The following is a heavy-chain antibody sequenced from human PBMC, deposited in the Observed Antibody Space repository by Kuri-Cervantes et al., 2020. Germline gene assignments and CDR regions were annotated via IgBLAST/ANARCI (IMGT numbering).Heavy chain of an antibody. CDR2: ISYDGSNK. CDR3: ARDTRWFGELLFVY. D-gene: IGHD3-10*01. CDR1: GFTFSSYA. Sequence: RTLSLTCAASGFTFSSYAMHWVRQAPGKGLEWVAVISYDGSNKYYADSVKGRFTISRDNSKNTLYLQMGSLRAEDMAVYYCARDTRWFGELLFVYWGQGTLVTVSS. V-gene: IGHV3-30*14. J-gene: IGHJ4*02.